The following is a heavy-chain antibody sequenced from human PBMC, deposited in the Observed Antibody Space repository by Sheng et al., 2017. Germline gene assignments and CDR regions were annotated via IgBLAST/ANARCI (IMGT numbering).Heavy chain of an antibody. Sequence: QVQLQQWGAGLLKPSETLSLTCAVYGGSFSGYYWSWIRQPPGKGLEWIGEINHSGSTNYNPSLKSRVTISVDTSKNQFSLKLSSVTAADTAVYYCARDGSGSYGGYNHMDVWGQGTTVTVSS. CDR3: ARDGSGSYGGYNHMDV. V-gene: IGHV4-34*01. CDR1: GGSFSGYY. CDR2: INHSGST. J-gene: IGHJ6*03. D-gene: IGHD1-26*01.